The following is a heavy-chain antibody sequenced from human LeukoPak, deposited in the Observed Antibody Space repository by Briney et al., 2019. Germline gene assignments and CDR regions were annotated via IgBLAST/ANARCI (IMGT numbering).Heavy chain of an antibody. J-gene: IGHJ4*02. CDR2: ISSSSSTI. V-gene: IGHV3-48*01. CDR3: ARDPPRYRYSYDQADY. CDR1: GFTFSSYS. Sequence: PGGSLRLSCAASGFTFSSYSMNWVRQAPGKGLEWVSYISSSSSTIYYADSVKGRFTISRDNAKNSLYLQMNSLRAEDTAVYYCARDPPRYRYSYDQADYWGQGTLVTVSS. D-gene: IGHD5-18*01.